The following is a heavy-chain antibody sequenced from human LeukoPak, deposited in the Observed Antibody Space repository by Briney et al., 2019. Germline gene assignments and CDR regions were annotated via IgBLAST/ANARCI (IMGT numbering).Heavy chain of an antibody. Sequence: GGSLRLSCAASGFTFSTYTMNWVRQAPGKGLEWVSSISSRSSYIYYADSVKGRFTISRDNAKNSLYLQMSSLRAEDTALYYCARVQLVDYYYYSYMDVWGKGTTVTVSS. V-gene: IGHV3-21*04. CDR1: GFTFSTYT. J-gene: IGHJ6*03. CDR2: ISSRSSYI. CDR3: ARVQLVDYYYYSYMDV. D-gene: IGHD6-6*01.